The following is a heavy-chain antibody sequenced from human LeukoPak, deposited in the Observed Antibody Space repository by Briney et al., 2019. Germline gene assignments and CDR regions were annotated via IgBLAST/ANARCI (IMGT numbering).Heavy chain of an antibody. V-gene: IGHV1-18*01. D-gene: IGHD5-18*01. CDR2: ISAYNGNT. J-gene: IGHJ6*02. CDR1: GYTFTSYG. Sequence: ASVKVSCKASGYTFTSYGISWVRQAPGQGLEWMGWISAYNGNTNYAQKLQGRVTMTTDTSTSTAYMELRSLRSDDTAVYYCAREEGYSYGNYHYGMDVWGQGTTVTVSS. CDR3: AREEGYSYGNYHYGMDV.